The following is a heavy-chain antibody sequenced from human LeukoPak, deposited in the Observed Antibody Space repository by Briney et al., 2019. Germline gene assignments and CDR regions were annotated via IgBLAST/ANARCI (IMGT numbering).Heavy chain of an antibody. CDR1: GDSVSSNSVA. V-gene: IGHV6-1*01. Sequence: PSQTLSLTCAVSGDSVSSNSVAWNWIRQSPTGGLEWLGRTYYRSKWYNEYAVSVKSRITINPDTSNNQVSLYLNFVTPEDTAVYYCTAMVINHAFDIWGLGTMVTVYS. CDR2: TYYRSKWYN. J-gene: IGHJ3*02. CDR3: TAMVINHAFDI. D-gene: IGHD4/OR15-4a*01.